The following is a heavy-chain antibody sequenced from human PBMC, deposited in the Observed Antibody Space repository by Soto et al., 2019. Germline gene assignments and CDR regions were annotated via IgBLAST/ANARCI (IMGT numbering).Heavy chain of an antibody. Sequence: VQLVESGGGEVQPGRSLRLSCAASGFKYTDFALHWVRQAPGKGLEWVAIISYDGSDKYYPDSVKGRFVISRDNPKNTLYLEMNSLRPEDTAVYFCARRAWDSYYAIDVWGQGTTVTVFS. D-gene: IGHD3-22*01. CDR3: ARRAWDSYYAIDV. CDR2: ISYDGSDK. V-gene: IGHV3-30*09. J-gene: IGHJ6*02. CDR1: GFKYTDFA.